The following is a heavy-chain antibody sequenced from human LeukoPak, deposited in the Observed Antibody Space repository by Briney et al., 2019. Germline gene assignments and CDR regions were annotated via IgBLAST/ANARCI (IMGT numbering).Heavy chain of an antibody. D-gene: IGHD2/OR15-2a*01. CDR2: INHSGST. V-gene: IGHV4-34*01. CDR3: ARGRVTLEY. CDR1: GGSFSGYY. J-gene: IGHJ4*02. Sequence: SETLSLTCAVYGGSFSGYYWSWIRQPPGKGLEWIGEINHSGSTNYNPSLKSRVTISVDTSKNQFSLKLGSVTAADTAVYYCARGRVTLEYWGQGTLVTVSS.